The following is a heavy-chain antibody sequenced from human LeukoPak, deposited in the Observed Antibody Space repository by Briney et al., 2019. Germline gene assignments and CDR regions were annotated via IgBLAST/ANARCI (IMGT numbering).Heavy chain of an antibody. J-gene: IGHJ4*02. CDR2: ISSSSSY. V-gene: IGHV3-69-1*01. D-gene: IGHD6-19*01. Sequence: SGGGPRLSCGAPWFTFSNHNMKWGRPAPRKGLEWVSSISSSSSYIYADSVKGRFTISRDNAKNSLYLQMNSLRAEDTAVYYCARDVSGWYYFDYWGQGTLVTVSS. CDR3: ARDVSGWYYFDY. CDR1: WFTFSNHN.